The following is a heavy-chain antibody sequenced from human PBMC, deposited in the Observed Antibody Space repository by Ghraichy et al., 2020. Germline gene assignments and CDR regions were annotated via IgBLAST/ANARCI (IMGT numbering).Heavy chain of an antibody. J-gene: IGHJ5*02. CDR2: IYWDDDK. CDR1: GFSLSTSGVG. V-gene: IGHV2-5*02. Sequence: SGPTLVKPTQTLTLTCTFSGFSLSTSGVGVGWIRQPPGKALEWLALIYWDDDKCYSPSLKSRLTITKDTSKNQVVLTMTNMDPVDTATYYCAHLYYDFWSGYPNWFDPWGQGTLVTVSS. CDR3: AHLYYDFWSGYPNWFDP. D-gene: IGHD3-3*01.